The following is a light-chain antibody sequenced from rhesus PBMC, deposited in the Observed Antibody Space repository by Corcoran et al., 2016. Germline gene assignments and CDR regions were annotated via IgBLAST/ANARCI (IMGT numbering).Light chain of an antibody. CDR3: QQYKGYPLT. J-gene: IGKJ4*01. CDR1: QGISSY. V-gene: IGKV1-28*02. Sequence: DIQMTQSPSSLSASVGDTVTITCRASQGISSYLNWFQQKPGKAPKLLNNAATTLQSGVPSRFRGSGSGTNFTLTIRSLQPEDFATYSCQQYKGYPLTFGGGTKVEIK. CDR2: AAT.